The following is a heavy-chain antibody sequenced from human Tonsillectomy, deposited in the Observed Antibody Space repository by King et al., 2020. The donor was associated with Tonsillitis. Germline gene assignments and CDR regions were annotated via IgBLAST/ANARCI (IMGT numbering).Heavy chain of an antibody. Sequence: VQLVESGGGVVQPGRSLRLSCEASGFTFSTYAMHWVRQAPGKGLEWVALISYDGSNKYYADSVKGRFTISRDNSKSKLFLQMNSLRDEDTAIFYCARDSEDSGWYGRFDYWGQGTLVTVSS. CDR2: ISYDGSNK. D-gene: IGHD6-19*01. CDR1: GFTFSTYA. J-gene: IGHJ4*02. CDR3: ARDSEDSGWYGRFDY. V-gene: IGHV3-30*01.